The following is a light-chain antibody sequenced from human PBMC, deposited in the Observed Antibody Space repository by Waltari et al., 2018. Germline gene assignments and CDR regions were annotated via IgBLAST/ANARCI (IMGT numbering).Light chain of an antibody. CDR1: SSYVGGYDS. V-gene: IGLV2-11*01. J-gene: IGLJ1*01. CDR3: CSFAGSPPYV. CDR2: DVN. Sequence: SALTQPCSVSGSPVRSVTISCSGTSSYVGGYDSVPWYQQHPGKAPKLMIYDVNKRPSGVPDRLSGSKSGNTAFLTISGLQGEDEADYYCCSFAGSPPYVFGTGTKVTVL.